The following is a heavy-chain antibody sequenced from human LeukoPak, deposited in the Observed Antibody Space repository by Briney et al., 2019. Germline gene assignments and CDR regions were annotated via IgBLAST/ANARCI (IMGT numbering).Heavy chain of an antibody. D-gene: IGHD3-3*01. CDR2: INPNSGGT. Sequence: GASVKVSRKASGYTFTSYGISWVRQAPGQGLEWMGWINPNSGGTNYAQKFQGWVTMTRDTSTSTAYMELSRLRSDDTAVYYCARGPPYYDIWSGYCDYWGQGTLVTVSS. CDR1: GYTFTSYG. CDR3: ARGPPYYDIWSGYCDY. J-gene: IGHJ4*02. V-gene: IGHV1-2*04.